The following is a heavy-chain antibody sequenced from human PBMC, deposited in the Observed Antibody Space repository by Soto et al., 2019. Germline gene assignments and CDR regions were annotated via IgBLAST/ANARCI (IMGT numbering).Heavy chain of an antibody. CDR1: GGSISSGGYY. V-gene: IGHV4-31*03. Sequence: SETLSLTCTVSGGSISSGGYYWSWIRQHPGKGLEWIGYIYYSGSTYYNPSLKSRVTISVDTSKNQFSLKLSSVTAADTAVYYCAGRFQSGYDRDAFDIWGQGTMVTVSS. CDR3: AGRFQSGYDRDAFDI. J-gene: IGHJ3*02. CDR2: IYYSGST. D-gene: IGHD5-12*01.